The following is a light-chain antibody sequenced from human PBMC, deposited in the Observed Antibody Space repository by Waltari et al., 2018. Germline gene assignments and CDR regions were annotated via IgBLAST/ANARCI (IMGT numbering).Light chain of an antibody. J-gene: IGLJ2*01. V-gene: IGLV2-8*01. CDR3: SSFAGRWI. CDR2: EVS. Sequence: QSALTQPPSASGSPGQSVTISCTGSGSDFRDYDFVSWYQQHPGKAPKVILYEVSKRSSGVPDCFSGSTSGNTASLTVSGLQAEDEADYYCSSFAGRWIFGGGTKLTVL. CDR1: GSDFRDYDF.